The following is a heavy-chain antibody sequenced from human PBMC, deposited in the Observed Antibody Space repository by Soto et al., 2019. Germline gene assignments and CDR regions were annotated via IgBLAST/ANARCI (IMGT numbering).Heavy chain of an antibody. CDR1: GYTFTDYY. D-gene: IGHD2-21*01. V-gene: IGHV1-2*02. Sequence: QVQLVQSGAEVKKPGASVKVSCQASGYTFTDYYLHWVRQAPGQGLEWMGWISPNTGGTKYAENFQGRVTLTRDTSINTAYMELRSLTSDDTAVYYCARDPGIESGIDWYFNLWGRGTLVTVSS. CDR2: ISPNTGGT. CDR3: ARDPGIESGIDWYFNL. J-gene: IGHJ2*01.